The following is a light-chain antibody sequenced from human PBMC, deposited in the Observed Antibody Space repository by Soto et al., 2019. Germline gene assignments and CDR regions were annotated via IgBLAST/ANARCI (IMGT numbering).Light chain of an antibody. V-gene: IGLV2-14*01. CDR3: SSYTSGSSHYV. Sequence: QSVLTQPASVCGSPGQSITISSNRTSSDVGAYYSVSWYQHHPGKAPKLIIYGVTNRPSGVSNRFSGAKSGNTASLTISGLQAEDEADYHCSSYTSGSSHYVFGTETKVTVL. CDR1: SSDVGAYYS. J-gene: IGLJ1*01. CDR2: GVT.